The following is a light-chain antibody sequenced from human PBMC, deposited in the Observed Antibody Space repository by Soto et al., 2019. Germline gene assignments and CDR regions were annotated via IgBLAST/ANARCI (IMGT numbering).Light chain of an antibody. CDR1: QSIGNY. CDR2: GTS. J-gene: IGKJ2*01. Sequence: DIQMTQSPSSLPASVGDRISITCRASQSIGNYLSWYQQKPGKAPKLLIYGTSNLQSGVPSRFSGSGSETGFTLTIRCIQSEHFPHYYCQQSYSAPRTFGQGTKVDI. CDR3: QQSYSAPRT. V-gene: IGKV1-39*01.